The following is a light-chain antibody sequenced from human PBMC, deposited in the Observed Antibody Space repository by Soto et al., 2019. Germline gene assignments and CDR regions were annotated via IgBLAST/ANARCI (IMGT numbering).Light chain of an antibody. CDR1: QSVATI. J-gene: IGKJ1*01. CDR3: QQYNTYWT. V-gene: IGKV3-15*01. CDR2: SAS. Sequence: EIVMTQSPATLSVSPGERVTLSCRASQSVATILAWYQQKPGQAPSLLVYSASTRATGIPARFSGSGYGTEFTLTISSLQSEDFAVYSCQQYNTYWTFGQGTKVDIK.